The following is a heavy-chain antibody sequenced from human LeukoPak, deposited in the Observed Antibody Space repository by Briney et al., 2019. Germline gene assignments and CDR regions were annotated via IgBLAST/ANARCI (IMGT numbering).Heavy chain of an antibody. J-gene: IGHJ4*02. CDR2: IKSKTEGGTT. CDR3: TTDEMATIRGDCCVDY. V-gene: IGHV3-15*01. CDR1: GFTFSNAW. Sequence: GGSLRLSCAASGFTFSNAWMSWVRQAPGKGLEWVGRIKSKTEGGTTDYAAPVKGRFTISRDDSKNTLYLQMNSLKTEDTAVYYCTTDEMATIRGDCCVDYWGQGTLVTVSS. D-gene: IGHD5-24*01.